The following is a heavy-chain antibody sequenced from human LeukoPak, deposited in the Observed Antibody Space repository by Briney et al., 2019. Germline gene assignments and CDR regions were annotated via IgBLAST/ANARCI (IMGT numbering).Heavy chain of an antibody. CDR3: ARDPPAAAGDY. J-gene: IGHJ4*02. CDR2: MHHSGST. CDR1: GYSISSDYY. D-gene: IGHD6-13*01. V-gene: IGHV4-38-2*02. Sequence: PSETLSLTCTVSGYSISSDYYWGWIRRPPGKGLEWIGSMHHSGSTYYNPYLKSRVTISMDTSKNHFSLKLSSVTAADTAVYYCARDPPAAAGDYWGQGTLVTVSS.